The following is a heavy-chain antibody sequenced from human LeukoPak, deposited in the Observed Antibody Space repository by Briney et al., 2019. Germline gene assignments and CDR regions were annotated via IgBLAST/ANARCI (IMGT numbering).Heavy chain of an antibody. CDR1: GFTFSSYW. Sequence: GGSLRLSCAASGFTFSSYWMSWVRQAPGKGLEWVANIKQDGSEKYYVDSVKGRFTIPRDNAKNSLYLQRNSLRAEDTAVYYCARGTRYYYYYYGMDVWGQGTTVTVSS. V-gene: IGHV3-7*01. J-gene: IGHJ6*02. CDR2: IKQDGSEK. CDR3: ARGTRYYYYYYGMDV. D-gene: IGHD1-14*01.